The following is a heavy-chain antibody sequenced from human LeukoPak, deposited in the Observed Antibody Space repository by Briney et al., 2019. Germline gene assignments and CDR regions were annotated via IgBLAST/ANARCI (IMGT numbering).Heavy chain of an antibody. D-gene: IGHD3-9*01. V-gene: IGHV3-53*01. CDR1: RFTFSSYW. CDR3: VRDLGYYDILTGYYTGGMDV. CDR2: IYSGGST. Sequence: AGGSLRLSCAASRFTFSSYWMSWVRQAPGKGLEWVSVIYSGGSTYYADSVKGRFTISRDNSKNTLYLQMNSLRAEDTAVYYCVRDLGYYDILTGYYTGGMDVWGQGTTVTVSS. J-gene: IGHJ6*02.